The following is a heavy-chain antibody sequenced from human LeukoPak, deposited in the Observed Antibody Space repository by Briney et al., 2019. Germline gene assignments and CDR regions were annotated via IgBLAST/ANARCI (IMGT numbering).Heavy chain of an antibody. CDR3: ARLGLRFRGAFDI. CDR1: GGSFSGYY. CDR2: INHSGST. V-gene: IGHV4-34*01. D-gene: IGHD5-12*01. J-gene: IGHJ3*02. Sequence: SETLSLTCAVYGGSFSGYYWSWIRQPPRKGLEWIGEINHSGSTNYNPCLKSRVTISVDTSKNQFSLKLSSVTAADTAVYYCARLGLRFRGAFDIWGQGTMVTVSS.